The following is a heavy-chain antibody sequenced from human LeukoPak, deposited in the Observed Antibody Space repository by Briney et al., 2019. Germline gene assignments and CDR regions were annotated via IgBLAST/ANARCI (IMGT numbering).Heavy chain of an antibody. V-gene: IGHV3-23*01. CDR2: ISGSGGST. CDR1: GFTFSSYA. Sequence: GGSLRLSCADSGFTFSSYAMSWVRQAPGKGLEWVSAISGSGGSTYYADSVKGRFTISRDHSKNTLYLQMNSLRAEDTAVYYCAKVGGSGSYYKSYFDYWGQGTLVTVCS. D-gene: IGHD3-10*01. J-gene: IGHJ4*02. CDR3: AKVGGSGSYYKSYFDY.